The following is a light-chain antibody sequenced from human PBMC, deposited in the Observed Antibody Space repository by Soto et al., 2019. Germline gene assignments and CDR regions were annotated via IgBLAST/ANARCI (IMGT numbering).Light chain of an antibody. J-gene: IGLJ1*01. Sequence: QSVLTQPRSVSGSPGQSVTISCTGTSSDVGDYNYVSWYQQHPGKAPKLMIYDVSKRPSGVPNRFSGSKSGNTASLTISGLQAEDEADYYCCSYAGSYNPYVFGTGTKSPS. CDR3: CSYAGSYNPYV. CDR1: SSDVGDYNY. CDR2: DVS. V-gene: IGLV2-11*01.